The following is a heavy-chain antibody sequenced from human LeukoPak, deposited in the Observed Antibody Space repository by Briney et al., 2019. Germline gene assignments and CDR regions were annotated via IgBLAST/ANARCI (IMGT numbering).Heavy chain of an antibody. D-gene: IGHD7-27*01. CDR1: GLTFSSHA. CDR2: ISHDGTDK. J-gene: IGHJ4*02. Sequence: GGSLRLSCAASGLTFSSHAMHWVRQAPGKGLEWVAVISHDGTDKHYTDSVKGRFTISRDNSRSTLYLQMNSLRAEDTAVYYCAREPRPGYFDYWGQGTLVTVSS. V-gene: IGHV3-30-3*01. CDR3: AREPRPGYFDY.